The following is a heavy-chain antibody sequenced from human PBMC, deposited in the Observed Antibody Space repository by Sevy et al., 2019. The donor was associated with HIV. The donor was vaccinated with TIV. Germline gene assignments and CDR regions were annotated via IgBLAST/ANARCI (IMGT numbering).Heavy chain of an antibody. D-gene: IGHD3-10*01. V-gene: IGHV3-21*01. J-gene: IGHJ6*02. CDR1: GLTFSSYS. CDR3: ARDRDGSGSSGGYGMDV. Sequence: GGSLRLSCVASGLTFSSYSMKWVRQAPGKGLEWVSSISSSSSYIYYADSVKGRFTISRDNAKKSLYLQVNSLGAEDMAVYYCARDRDGSGSSGGYGMDVWGQGTTVTVSS. CDR2: ISSSSSYI.